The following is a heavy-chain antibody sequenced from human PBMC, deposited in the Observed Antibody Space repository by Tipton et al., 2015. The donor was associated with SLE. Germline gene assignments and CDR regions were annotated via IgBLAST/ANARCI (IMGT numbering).Heavy chain of an antibody. V-gene: IGHV4-31*02. Sequence: LRLSCTVSGGSISSGGFYWSWIRQHPGKGLEWIGYIYYSGRTYYNPSLKSPVTISVDTSKNLFSLKLSSVTAADTAVYYCARRGYDLGGYYHYAMDVWGQGTTVTVFS. J-gene: IGHJ6*02. CDR2: IYYSGRT. CDR1: GGSISSGGFY. CDR3: ARRGYDLGGYYHYAMDV. D-gene: IGHD2-15*01.